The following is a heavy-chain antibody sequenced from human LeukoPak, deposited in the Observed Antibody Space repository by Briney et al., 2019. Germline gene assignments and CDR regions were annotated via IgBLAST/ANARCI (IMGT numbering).Heavy chain of an antibody. J-gene: IGHJ3*02. Sequence: ASVKVSCKASGYTFTSYDITWVRQAPGQGLEWMGWISAYNGNTDYAQNPQGRVTMTTDTSTSTAYMELRSLRSDDTAVYYCATDSSAYNAFDIWGQGTKVTVSS. D-gene: IGHD3-22*01. CDR1: GYTFTSYD. V-gene: IGHV1-18*01. CDR2: ISAYNGNT. CDR3: ATDSSAYNAFDI.